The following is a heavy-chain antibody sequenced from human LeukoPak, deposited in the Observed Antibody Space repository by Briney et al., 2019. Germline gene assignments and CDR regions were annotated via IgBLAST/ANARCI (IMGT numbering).Heavy chain of an antibody. V-gene: IGHV5-51*01. J-gene: IGHJ4*02. CDR1: GYSFTSYW. Sequence: RGESLKISCKGSGYSFTSYWIGWVRQMPGKGLEWMGIIYPGDSDTRYSPSFQGQVTILADKSISTAYLQWSSLKASDTAMYYCARQATYYYDSSGYPPLGYWGQGTLVTVSS. CDR2: IYPGDSDT. D-gene: IGHD3-22*01. CDR3: ARQATYYYDSSGYPPLGY.